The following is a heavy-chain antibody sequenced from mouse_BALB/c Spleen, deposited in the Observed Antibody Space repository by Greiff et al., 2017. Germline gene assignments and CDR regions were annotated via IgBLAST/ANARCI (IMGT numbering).Heavy chain of an antibody. V-gene: IGHV10-1*02. J-gene: IGHJ3*01. CDR1: GFTFNTYA. D-gene: IGHD2-14*01. CDR3: VRRGYAWFAY. Sequence: EVQRVESGGGLVQPKGSLKLSCAASGFTFNTYAMNWVRQAPGKGLEWVARIRSKSNNYSTYYADSVKDRFTISRDDSQSMLYLQMNNLKTEETAMYYCVRRGYAWFAYWGQGTLVTVSA. CDR2: IRSKSNNYST.